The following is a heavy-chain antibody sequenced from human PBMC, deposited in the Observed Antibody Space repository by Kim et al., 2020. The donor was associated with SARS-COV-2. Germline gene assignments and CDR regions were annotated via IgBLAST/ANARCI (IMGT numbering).Heavy chain of an antibody. D-gene: IGHD2-15*01. CDR3: ARHDRGGIVVVSSWFDP. CDR2: IYYSGST. J-gene: IGHJ5*02. CDR1: GGSISSSSYY. V-gene: IGHV4-39*01. Sequence: SETLSLTCTVSGGSISSSSYYWGWIRQPPGKGLEWIGSIYYSGSTYYNPSLKSRVTISVDTSKNQFSLKLSSVTAADTAVYYCARHDRGGIVVVSSWFDPWGQGTLVTVPS.